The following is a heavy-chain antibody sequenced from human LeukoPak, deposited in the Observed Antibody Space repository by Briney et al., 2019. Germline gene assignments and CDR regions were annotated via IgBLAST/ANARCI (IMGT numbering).Heavy chain of an antibody. Sequence: GGSLRLSCAASGFTFSSYSMNWVRQAPGKGLVWVSRINSDGSSTSYADSVKGRFTISRDNAKNTVYLQMNSLRAEDTAVYYCARDWGNWDFDYWGQGTLVIVSS. V-gene: IGHV3-74*01. CDR2: INSDGSST. CDR3: ARDWGNWDFDY. D-gene: IGHD1-1*01. J-gene: IGHJ4*02. CDR1: GFTFSSYS.